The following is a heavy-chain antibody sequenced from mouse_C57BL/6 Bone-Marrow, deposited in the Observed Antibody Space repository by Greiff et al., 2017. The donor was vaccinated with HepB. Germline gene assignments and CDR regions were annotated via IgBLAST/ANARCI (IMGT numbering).Heavy chain of an antibody. CDR2: IYPGSGST. CDR3: ARRLDYGSSYNAMDY. Sequence: QVQLKQPGAELVKPGASVKMSCKASGYTFTSYWITWVKQRPGQGLEWIGDIYPGSGSTNYNEKFKSKATLTVDTSSSTAYMQLSSLTSEDSAVYYCARRLDYGSSYNAMDYWGQGTSVTVSS. D-gene: IGHD1-1*01. J-gene: IGHJ4*01. CDR1: GYTFTSYW. V-gene: IGHV1-55*01.